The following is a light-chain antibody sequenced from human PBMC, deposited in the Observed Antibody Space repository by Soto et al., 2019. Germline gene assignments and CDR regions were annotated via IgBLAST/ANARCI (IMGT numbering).Light chain of an antibody. CDR1: YSLLHRNGNIY. CDR2: SVS. J-gene: IGKJ1*01. V-gene: IGKV2-28*01. Sequence: EIAMTQSPLSLPVTPGEPASISCRSSYSLLHRNGNIYLDWYLQKPGQSPQLLIYSVSNRAPGVPDRFSGSGSDTDFTLKISRVEADDVGVYYCREALQTWTFGQGTKVEIK. CDR3: REALQTWT.